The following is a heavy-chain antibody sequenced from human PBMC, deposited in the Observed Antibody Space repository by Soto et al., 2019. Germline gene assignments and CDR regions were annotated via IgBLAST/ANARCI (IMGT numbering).Heavy chain of an antibody. CDR2: INHSGAT. Sequence: SETLCLTWAFYGWSLSCYYWTWLRQPPGKGLEWIGEINHSGATNYNPSLKSRVAISADTSKNQFSLKLTSVTAADTAVYSCARGFIREVRPLIWGQGTQVTVSS. CDR1: GWSLSCYY. V-gene: IGHV4-34*01. D-gene: IGHD3-10*01. J-gene: IGHJ4*02. CDR3: ARGFIREVRPLI.